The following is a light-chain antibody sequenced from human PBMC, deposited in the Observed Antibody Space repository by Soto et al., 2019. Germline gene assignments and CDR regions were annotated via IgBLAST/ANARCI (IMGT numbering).Light chain of an antibody. CDR3: QSYDSSLRGF. Sequence: QSVLTQPPSVSGAPGQRVTISCTGSSSNIGAGYDVHWYQQLPGTAPKLLIYGNSNRPSGVPDRFSGSKSGTSASLAITGLQAEDEADYYCQSYDSSLRGFFGTGTRSPS. J-gene: IGLJ1*01. CDR2: GNS. CDR1: SSNIGAGYD. V-gene: IGLV1-40*01.